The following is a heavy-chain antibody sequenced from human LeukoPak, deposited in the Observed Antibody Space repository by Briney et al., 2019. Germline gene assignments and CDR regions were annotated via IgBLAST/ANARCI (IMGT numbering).Heavy chain of an antibody. J-gene: IGHJ5*02. D-gene: IGHD2-21*02. V-gene: IGHV3-30*01. CDR1: GFTFSSYA. CDR2: ISYDGSNK. CDR3: ARGLTRNWFDP. Sequence: GGSLRPSCAASGFTFSSYAMHWARQAPGKGLEWVAVISYDGSNKYYADSVKGRFTISRDNSKNTLYLQMNSLRAEDTAVYYCARGLTRNWFDPWGQGTLVTVSS.